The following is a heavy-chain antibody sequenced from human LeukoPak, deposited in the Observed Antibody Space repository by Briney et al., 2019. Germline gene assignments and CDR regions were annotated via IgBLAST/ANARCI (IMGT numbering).Heavy chain of an antibody. CDR1: GFTFDDYA. CDR3: ARNFYNNFDF. V-gene: IGHV3-30*04. D-gene: IGHD3-10*01. J-gene: IGHJ4*02. CDR2: IQYDGSNI. Sequence: GSLRLSCAASGFTFDDYAMHWVRQAPGKGLEWVAFIQYDGSNIYYADSVRGRFTISRDNSKNSLYLQMNTLRAEDTADYYCARNFYNNFDFWGQGTLVTVSS.